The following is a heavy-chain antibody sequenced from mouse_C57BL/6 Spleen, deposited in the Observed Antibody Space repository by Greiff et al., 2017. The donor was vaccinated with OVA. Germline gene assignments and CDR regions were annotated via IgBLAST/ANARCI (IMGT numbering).Heavy chain of an antibody. CDR2: IYPRSGNT. CDR1: GYTFTSYG. J-gene: IGHJ1*03. Sequence: QVQLQQSGAELARPGASVKLSCKASGYTFTSYGISWVKQRTGQGLEWIGEIYPRSGNTYYNEKFKGKATLTADKSSSTAYMELRSLTSEDSAVYFCARHYYGREAWYFDVWGTGTTVTVSS. CDR3: ARHYYGREAWYFDV. D-gene: IGHD1-1*01. V-gene: IGHV1-81*01.